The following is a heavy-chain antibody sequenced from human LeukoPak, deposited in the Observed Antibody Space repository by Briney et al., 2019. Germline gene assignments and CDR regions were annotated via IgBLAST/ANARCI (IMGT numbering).Heavy chain of an antibody. D-gene: IGHD3-22*01. J-gene: IGHJ6*03. CDR2: IYYSGST. CDR1: GGSMSGFF. V-gene: IGHV4-59*01. CDR3: ARTNYYDSSGYRYYYYYYYMDV. Sequence: PSETLSLTCSVSGGSMSGFFWTWIRQPPGRELEWIGYIYYSGSTNYNPSLKSRVTISVDTSKNQFSLKLSSVTAADTAVYYCARTNYYDSSGYRYYYYYYYMDVWGKGTTVTVSS.